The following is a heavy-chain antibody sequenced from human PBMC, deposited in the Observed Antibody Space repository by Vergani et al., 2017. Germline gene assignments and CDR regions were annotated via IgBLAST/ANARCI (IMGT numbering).Heavy chain of an antibody. J-gene: IGHJ3*02. Sequence: EVQLVESGGGLVQPGRSLRLSCTASGFTFGDYAMSWVRQAPGKGLEWVGFIRSKAYGGTTEYAASVKVRFTISRDDSKSIAYLQMNSLKTEDTAVYYCTRGPDFWSGYYRGRAFDIWGQGTMVTVSS. CDR2: IRSKAYGGTT. V-gene: IGHV3-49*04. CDR1: GFTFGDYA. D-gene: IGHD3-3*01. CDR3: TRGPDFWSGYYRGRAFDI.